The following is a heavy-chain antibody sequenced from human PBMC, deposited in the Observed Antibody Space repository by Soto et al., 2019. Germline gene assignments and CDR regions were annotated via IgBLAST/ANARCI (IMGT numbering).Heavy chain of an antibody. Sequence: SVKVCCKASGGTFSSYAISWVRQAPGQGLEWMGGIIPIFGTANYAQKFQGRVTITADESTSTAYMELSGLRSEDTAVYYCVLQLWPQGQVDYWGQGTLVTVSS. J-gene: IGHJ4*02. CDR2: IIPIFGTA. CDR1: GGTFSSYA. CDR3: VLQLWPQGQVDY. D-gene: IGHD5-18*01. V-gene: IGHV1-69*13.